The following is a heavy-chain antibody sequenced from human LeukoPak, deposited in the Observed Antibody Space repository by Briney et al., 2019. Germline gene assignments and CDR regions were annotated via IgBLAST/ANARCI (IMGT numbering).Heavy chain of an antibody. CDR3: AKDYDSSGCAAFDI. CDR2: ISYDGSNK. D-gene: IGHD3-22*01. J-gene: IGHJ3*02. Sequence: GSLRLSCAASGFTFNSFGMHWVRQAPGKGLEWVAVISYDGSNKYFADSVKGRFTISRDNSKNTLYLQMNSLRAEDTAVYYCAKDYDSSGCAAFDIWGQGTMVTVSS. V-gene: IGHV3-30*18. CDR1: GFTFNSFG.